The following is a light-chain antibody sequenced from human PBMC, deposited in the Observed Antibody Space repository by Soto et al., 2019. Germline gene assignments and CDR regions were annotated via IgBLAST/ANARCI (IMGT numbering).Light chain of an antibody. CDR2: DAS. CDR1: QGISSN. J-gene: IGKJ5*01. Sequence: LTQSPSSLSASVGDRVTITCRASQGISSNLAWYQQKPGQAPRLLIYDASNRATGIPARFSGSGSGTDFTLTISSLEPEDFAVYYCQQRSNWPPITFGQGTRLEI. V-gene: IGKV3-11*01. CDR3: QQRSNWPPIT.